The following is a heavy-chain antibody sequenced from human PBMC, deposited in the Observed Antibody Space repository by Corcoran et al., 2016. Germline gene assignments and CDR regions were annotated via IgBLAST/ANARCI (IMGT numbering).Heavy chain of an antibody. CDR3: ERSSWNDY. CDR2: IKGGENEK. J-gene: IGHJ4*02. CDR1: GFAFDTYW. D-gene: IGHD6-13*01. V-gene: IGHV3-7*01. Sequence: EVQLVESGGGLVRPGGSLRLSCAASGFAFDTYWMNWVRQAPGKGLEWVANIKGGENEKYYVDSVKGRFTISRDNGKNLVYLQMNSLRAEDTAVYDGERSSWNDYWGQGTLVTVSS.